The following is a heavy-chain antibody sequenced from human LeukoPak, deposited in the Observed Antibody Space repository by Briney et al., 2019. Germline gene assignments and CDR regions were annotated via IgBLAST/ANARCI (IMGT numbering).Heavy chain of an antibody. V-gene: IGHV3-21*01. CDR2: ISSSSSYI. Sequence: GGSLRLSCAAPGFTFSSYSMNWVRQAPGKGLEWVSSISSSSSYIYYADSVKGRFTISRDNAKNSLYLQMNSLRAEDTAVYYCASSGARYCSSTSCYTAKVRNYYYYYGMDVWGQGTTVTVSS. CDR1: GFTFSSYS. CDR3: ASSGARYCSSTSCYTAKVRNYYYYYGMDV. J-gene: IGHJ6*02. D-gene: IGHD2-2*02.